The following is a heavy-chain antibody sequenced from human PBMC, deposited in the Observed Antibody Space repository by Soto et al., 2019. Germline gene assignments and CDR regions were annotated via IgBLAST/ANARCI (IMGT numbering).Heavy chain of an antibody. J-gene: IGHJ3*02. CDR3: AKIVGGGSHHDAFDI. Sequence: EVQLLESGGGLVEPGGSLRLSCAASGFTFRSYSMTWVRQAPGKGLEWVSYTGGGGVSTYYADSVKGRFTSSRDDSKNTLYLQMNSMRAEDTDIYYCAKIVGGGSHHDAFDIWGQGTMVTVSS. V-gene: IGHV3-23*01. CDR2: TGGGGVST. CDR1: GFTFRSYS. D-gene: IGHD2-15*01.